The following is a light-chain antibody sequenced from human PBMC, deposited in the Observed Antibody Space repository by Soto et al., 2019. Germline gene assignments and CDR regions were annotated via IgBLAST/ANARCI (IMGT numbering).Light chain of an antibody. J-gene: IGKJ5*01. CDR1: QSVSSSY. CDR2: GAS. V-gene: IGKV3D-20*02. CDR3: QQRSNWPPPIT. Sequence: EIVMTQSPATLSVSPGERATLSCRASQSVSSSYLAWYQQKPGQAPRLLIYGASSRATGIPDRFSGSGSGTDFTLTISSLEPEDFAVYYCQQRSNWPPPITFGQGTRLEN.